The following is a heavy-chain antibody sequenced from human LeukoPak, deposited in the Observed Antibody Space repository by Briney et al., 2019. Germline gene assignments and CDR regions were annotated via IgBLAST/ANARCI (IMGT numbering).Heavy chain of an antibody. CDR1: GFTFDDYT. CDR2: IYSGGST. CDR3: ARVQHGY. Sequence: GGSLRLSCAASGFTFDDYTMHWVRQAPGKGLEWVSVIYSGGSTYYADSVKGRFTISRDNSKNTLYLQMNSLRAEDTAVYYCARVQHGYWGQGTLVTVSS. V-gene: IGHV3-66*01. J-gene: IGHJ4*02.